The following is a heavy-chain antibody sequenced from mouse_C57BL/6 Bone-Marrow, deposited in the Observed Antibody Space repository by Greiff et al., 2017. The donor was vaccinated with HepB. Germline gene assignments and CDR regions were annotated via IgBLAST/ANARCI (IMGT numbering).Heavy chain of an antibody. D-gene: IGHD1-1*01. CDR3: AIFSSLTTVVATPFAY. Sequence: QVQLQQPGAELVKPGASVKVSCKASGYTFTSYWMHWVKQRPGQGLEWIGRIHPSDSDTNYNQKFKGKATLTVDKSSSTAYMQLSSLTSEDSAVYYCAIFSSLTTVVATPFAYWGQGTLVTVSA. J-gene: IGHJ3*01. V-gene: IGHV1-74*01. CDR1: GYTFTSYW. CDR2: IHPSDSDT.